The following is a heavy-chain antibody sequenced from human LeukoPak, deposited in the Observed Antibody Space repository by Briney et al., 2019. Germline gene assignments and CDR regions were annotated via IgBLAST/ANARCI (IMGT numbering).Heavy chain of an antibody. CDR3: AREGLEYSSSYFRYYYYYMDV. D-gene: IGHD6-6*01. CDR2: IIPMFGTA. Sequence: ASVKVSCKASGGTCSSYAISWVRQAPGQGLEWMGGIIPMFGTANYAQKFQGRVTITTDESTSTACMELSSLRSEDTAVYYCAREGLEYSSSYFRYYYYYMDVWGKGTTVTVSS. CDR1: GGTCSSYA. V-gene: IGHV1-69*05. J-gene: IGHJ6*03.